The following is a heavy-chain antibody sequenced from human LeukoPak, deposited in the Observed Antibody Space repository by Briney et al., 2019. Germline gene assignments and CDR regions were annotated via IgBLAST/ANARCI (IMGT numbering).Heavy chain of an antibody. CDR2: IYYSGST. J-gene: IGHJ4*02. D-gene: IGHD3-9*01. V-gene: IGHV4-59*12. CDR3: ARVPYYDILTVDY. CDR1: GGSISSYY. Sequence: SETLSLTCTVSGGSISSYYWSWIRQPPGKGLEWIGYIYYSGSTNYNPSLKSRVTISVDTSKNQFSLKLSSVTAADTAVYYCARVPYYDILTVDYWGQGTLVTVSS.